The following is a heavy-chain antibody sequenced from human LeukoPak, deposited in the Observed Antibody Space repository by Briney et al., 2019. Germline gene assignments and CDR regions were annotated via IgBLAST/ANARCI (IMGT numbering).Heavy chain of an antibody. V-gene: IGHV3-74*01. CDR3: ARDLDWLLFDY. CDR1: GFTFSAYW. J-gene: IGHJ4*02. CDR2: VKYDGSTT. D-gene: IGHD3-9*01. Sequence: GGSLRLSCAASGFTFSAYWTHWVRQAPGKGLVWVSRVKYDGSTTTYADSVKGRFTISRDNAKNILYLQMNSLRVEDTAVYYCARDLDWLLFDYWGQGTLVTVSS.